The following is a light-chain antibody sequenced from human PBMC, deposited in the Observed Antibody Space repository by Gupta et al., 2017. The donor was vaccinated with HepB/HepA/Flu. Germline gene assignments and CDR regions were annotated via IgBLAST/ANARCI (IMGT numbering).Light chain of an antibody. J-gene: IGLJ3*02. CDR3: NSRDSSGNHRDWV. CDR2: GKN. CDR1: SLRSYY. Sequence: ITCQGDSLRSYYASWYQQKPGQAPVLVIYGKNNRPSGIPDRFSGSSSGNTASLTITGAQAEDEADYYCNSRDSSGNHRDWVFGGGTKLTVL. V-gene: IGLV3-19*01.